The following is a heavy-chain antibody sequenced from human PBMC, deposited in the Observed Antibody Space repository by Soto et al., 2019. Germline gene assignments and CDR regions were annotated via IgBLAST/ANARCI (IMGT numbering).Heavy chain of an antibody. Sequence: QVPLVQSGAEVKKPGSSVKVSCKASGGTFSSYAISWVRQAPGQGLEWMGGIIPIFGTANYAQKFQGRVTITADESTSTAYMELSSLRSEDTAVYYCARVGIAVAGTTTDAFDIWGQGTMVTVSS. D-gene: IGHD6-19*01. CDR1: GGTFSSYA. CDR3: ARVGIAVAGTTTDAFDI. V-gene: IGHV1-69*01. J-gene: IGHJ3*02. CDR2: IIPIFGTA.